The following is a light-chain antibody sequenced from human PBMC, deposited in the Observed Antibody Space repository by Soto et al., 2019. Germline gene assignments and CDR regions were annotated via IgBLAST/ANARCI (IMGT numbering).Light chain of an antibody. CDR2: DAS. CDR3: QQRNNWPPIT. J-gene: IGKJ5*01. Sequence: EIVLTQSPATLSLSPCERSTLSCRASQSVRRYLAWYQQKPGQAPRLLIYDASTRATGIPARFSGSGSETDFTLTITSLEPEDFAVYYCQQRNNWPPITFGQGTRLEN. V-gene: IGKV3-11*01. CDR1: QSVRRY.